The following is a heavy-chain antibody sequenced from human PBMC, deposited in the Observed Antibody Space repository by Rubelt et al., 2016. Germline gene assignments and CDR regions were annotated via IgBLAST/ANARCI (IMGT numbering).Heavy chain of an antibody. CDR1: GFTFSSYG. V-gene: IGHV3-33*06. Sequence: LVACGGGVVQPGRSLRLSCAASGFTFSSYGMHWVRQAPGKGLEWVAVIWYDGSNKYYADSVKGRFTISRDNSKNTLYLQMNSLRAEDTAVYYCAKTSSTHTYYDFWSGYYMYWGQGTLVTVSS. CDR2: IWYDGSNK. J-gene: IGHJ4*02. D-gene: IGHD3-3*01. CDR3: AKTSSTHTYYDFWSGYYMY.